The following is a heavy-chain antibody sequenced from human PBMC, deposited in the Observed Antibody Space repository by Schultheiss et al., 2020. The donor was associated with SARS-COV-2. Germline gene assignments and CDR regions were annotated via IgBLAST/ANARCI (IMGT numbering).Heavy chain of an antibody. V-gene: IGHV3-33*01. D-gene: IGHD2-15*01. J-gene: IGHJ5*02. CDR3: VRDRSWWTPYNCFDL. Sequence: GGSLRLSCAPSGFTFRSYGMHWVRQAPGKGLEWVAFMWLDGSNKFYADSVQGRFTVSRDNANNSLYLQMHILRAEDTAVYYCVRDRSWWTPYNCFDLWGRGTLVTVSS. CDR1: GFTFRSYG. CDR2: MWLDGSNK.